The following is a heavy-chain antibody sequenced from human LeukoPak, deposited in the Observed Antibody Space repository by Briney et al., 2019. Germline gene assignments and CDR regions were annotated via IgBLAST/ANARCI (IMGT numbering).Heavy chain of an antibody. V-gene: IGHV3-7*01. CDR3: ARDDEITFGTVN. Sequence: GGSLRLSCAASGFSFNREWMVWVRQAPGEGLEWVATIRYDGGQTMYLDSVRGRFTISRDNAKKSLYLEMNSLRAEDTAVYYCARDDEITFGTVNWGQGTLVTVSS. D-gene: IGHD3-16*01. CDR2: IRYDGGQT. CDR1: GFSFNREW. J-gene: IGHJ4*02.